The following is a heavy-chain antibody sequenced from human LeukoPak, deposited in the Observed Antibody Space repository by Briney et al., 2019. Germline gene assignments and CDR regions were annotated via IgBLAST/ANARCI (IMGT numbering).Heavy chain of an antibody. CDR1: GGSISSGDYY. V-gene: IGHV4-30-4*08. Sequence: SETLSLTCTVSGGSISSGDYYWSWIRQPPGKGLEWIGYIYYSGSTYYNPSLKSRVTISVDTSKNQFSLKLSSVTAADTAVYYCARGGVHYDLWSGPTGGRYYYYYMDVWGKGTTVTVSS. CDR3: ARGGVHYDLWSGPTGGRYYYYYMDV. J-gene: IGHJ6*03. D-gene: IGHD3-3*01. CDR2: IYYSGST.